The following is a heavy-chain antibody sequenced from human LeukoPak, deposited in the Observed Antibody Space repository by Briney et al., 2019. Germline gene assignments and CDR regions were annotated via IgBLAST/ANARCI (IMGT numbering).Heavy chain of an antibody. V-gene: IGHV1-18*01. CDR3: ARSQNVYSGSFNY. D-gene: IGHD1-26*01. J-gene: IGHJ4*02. CDR1: GYTFTSYG. CDR2: ITVYDSNT. Sequence: ASVKVSCKASGYTFTSYGISWVRQAPGQGLEWMGWITVYDSNTNYAQKFQGRVTITTDESTSTAYMELSSLRSEDTAVYYCARSQNVYSGSFNYWGQGTLVTVSS.